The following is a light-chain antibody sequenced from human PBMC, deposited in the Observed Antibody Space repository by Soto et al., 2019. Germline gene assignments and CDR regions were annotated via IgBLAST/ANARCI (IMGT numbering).Light chain of an antibody. CDR1: QSVLYSANNKNY. CDR3: QQYYSTPWT. J-gene: IGKJ1*01. Sequence: DIVMTQSPDALAVSLGESATINCKSSQSVLYSANNKNYLAWYQQKTGQPPKVLVYWASTRESGVPDRFSGSGSGTDFNLTISSLQAEDVAVYYCQQYYSTPWTFGQGTKVEIK. CDR2: WAS. V-gene: IGKV4-1*01.